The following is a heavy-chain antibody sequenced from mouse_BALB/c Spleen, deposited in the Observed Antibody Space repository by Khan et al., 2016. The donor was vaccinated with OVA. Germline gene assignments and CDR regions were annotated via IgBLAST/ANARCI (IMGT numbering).Heavy chain of an antibody. CDR1: GFSLTNYG. CDR3: AKLYYGGVSNWYFDV. CDR2: VWGEGNT. Sequence: QVQLKESGPGLVAPSQSLSITCTVSGFSLTNYGVSWVRQPPGKGLEWLGVVWGEGNTYYHSGLRSRLSISIDNSKSQVFLKLNSLKTDDTAPYYCAKLYYGGVSNWYFDVWCAETTVSVSS. D-gene: IGHD1-1*02. V-gene: IGHV2-3*01. J-gene: IGHJ1*01.